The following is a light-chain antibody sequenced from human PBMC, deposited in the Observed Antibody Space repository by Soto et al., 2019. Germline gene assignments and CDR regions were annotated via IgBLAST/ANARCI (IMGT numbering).Light chain of an antibody. CDR2: TAF. J-gene: IGKJ2*01. V-gene: IGKV1-39*01. Sequence: DIQMTQSPSSLSASVGDRVTITCRARQRISSYLNWYQQKSGKAPNLKIYTAFSLQSRSPSRFSGCRAGTDFTLTISSLHTEDGAPYYFQQSYSIPYTFGRGTKVEI. CDR1: QRISSY. CDR3: QQSYSIPYT.